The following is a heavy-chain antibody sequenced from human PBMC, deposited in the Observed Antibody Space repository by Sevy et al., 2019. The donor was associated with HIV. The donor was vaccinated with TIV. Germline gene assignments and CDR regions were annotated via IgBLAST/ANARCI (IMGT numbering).Heavy chain of an antibody. CDR3: ARGGATYYYYGMDV. V-gene: IGHV3-48*03. Sequence: GGSLRLSCAASGFTFSSYEMNWVRQAPGKGLEWVSYISSSGSTIYYADSVKGRFTISRDNAKNSLYLQMNSLRAEDTAVYYCARGGATYYYYGMDVCGQGTTVTVSS. D-gene: IGHD1-26*01. CDR2: ISSSGSTI. CDR1: GFTFSSYE. J-gene: IGHJ6*02.